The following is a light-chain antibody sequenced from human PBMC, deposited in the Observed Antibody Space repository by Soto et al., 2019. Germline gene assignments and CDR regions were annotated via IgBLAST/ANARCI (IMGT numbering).Light chain of an antibody. V-gene: IGLV2-14*01. Sequence: QSVLTQPASVSGSPGQSITISCTGTSSDVGGYNYVSWYQQHPGKAPKLIIYEVSNRPSGESLRSSDSKSGNTASLTISGLQAEDEADYYCSSYTSSYSYVFGTGTKVTVL. J-gene: IGLJ1*01. CDR1: SSDVGGYNY. CDR3: SSYTSSYSYV. CDR2: EVS.